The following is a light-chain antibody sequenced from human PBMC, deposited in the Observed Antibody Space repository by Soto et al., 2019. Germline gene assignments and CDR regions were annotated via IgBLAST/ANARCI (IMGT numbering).Light chain of an antibody. CDR2: SNN. J-gene: IGLJ2*01. CDR1: SSNIGSNT. V-gene: IGLV1-44*01. Sequence: QSVLTQPPSASGTPGQRVTSSCSGSSSNIGSNTVNWYQHLPGTAPKLLIYSNNQRPSGVPDRFSGSKSGTSASLAISGLQSEDEADYYCAAWDDSLNGPVFGGGTKVTVL. CDR3: AAWDDSLNGPV.